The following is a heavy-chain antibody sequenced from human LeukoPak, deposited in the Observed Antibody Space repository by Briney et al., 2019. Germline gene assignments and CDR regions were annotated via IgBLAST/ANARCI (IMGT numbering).Heavy chain of an antibody. Sequence: ASVKVSCKASGYTFTGYYMHWVRQAPGQGLEWMGWINPNSGGTNYAQKFQGRVTMTRDTPISTAYMELSRLRSDDTAVYYCAREEARQWELKDYWGQGTLVTVSS. J-gene: IGHJ4*02. CDR2: INPNSGGT. CDR1: GYTFTGYY. D-gene: IGHD1-26*01. V-gene: IGHV1-2*02. CDR3: AREEARQWELKDY.